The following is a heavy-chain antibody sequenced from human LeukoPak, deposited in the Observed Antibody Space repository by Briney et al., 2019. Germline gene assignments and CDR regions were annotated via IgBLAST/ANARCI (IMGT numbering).Heavy chain of an antibody. J-gene: IGHJ4*02. Sequence: GGSLRLSCAASGFTFSSCAMSWVRQAPGKGLEGVSAISGSGGSTYYADSVKGRFTISRDNSKNTLYLQMNSLRAEDRAVYYCAKDVGVAAAGTGKYWGQGTLVTVSS. CDR2: ISGSGGST. V-gene: IGHV3-23*01. CDR1: GFTFSSCA. CDR3: AKDVGVAAAGTGKY. D-gene: IGHD6-13*01.